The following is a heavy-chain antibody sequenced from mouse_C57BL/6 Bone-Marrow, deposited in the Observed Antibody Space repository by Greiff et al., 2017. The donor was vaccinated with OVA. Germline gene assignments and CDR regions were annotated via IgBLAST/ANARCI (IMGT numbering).Heavy chain of an antibody. Sequence: EVKVEESGGGLVQPGGSLKLSCAASGFTFSDYYMYWVRQTPEKRLEWVAYISNGGGSTYYPDTVKGRFTISRDNAKNTLYLQMSRLKSEDTAMYYCARRSQIYDGYRYYAMDYWGQGTSVTVSS. D-gene: IGHD2-3*01. V-gene: IGHV5-12*01. CDR1: GFTFSDYY. J-gene: IGHJ4*01. CDR2: ISNGGGST. CDR3: ARRSQIYDGYRYYAMDY.